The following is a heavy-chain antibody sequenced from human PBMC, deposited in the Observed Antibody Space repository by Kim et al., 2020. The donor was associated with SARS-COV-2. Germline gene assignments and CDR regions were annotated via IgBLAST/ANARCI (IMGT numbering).Heavy chain of an antibody. D-gene: IGHD3-9*01. CDR2: INHSGST. J-gene: IGHJ6*02. V-gene: IGHV4-34*01. CDR3: ARVETGYLIYYYYYGMDV. Sequence: SETLSLTCAVYGGSFSGYYWSWIRQPPGKGLEWIGEINHSGSTNYNPSLKSRVTILVDTSKNQFSLKLSSVTAADTAVYYCARVETGYLIYYYYYGMDVWGQATTATVSS. CDR1: GGSFSGYY.